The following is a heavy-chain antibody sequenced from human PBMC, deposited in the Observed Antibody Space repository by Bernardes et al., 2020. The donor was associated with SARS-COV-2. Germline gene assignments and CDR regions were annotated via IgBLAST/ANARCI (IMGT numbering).Heavy chain of an antibody. CDR2: INVDGRTT. CDR3: TRVLDGRAGAFDI. D-gene: IGHD2-15*01. CDR1: EFSLSSYW. J-gene: IGHJ3*02. V-gene: IGHV3-74*01. Sequence: GGSLRLSCVGSEFSLSSYWMHWVRQAPGTGPVWVSRINVDGRTTNYADSVKGRFTISRDNAKNALYLHMNSLRAEDTAVYYFTRVLDGRAGAFDIWGQGTMVTVSS.